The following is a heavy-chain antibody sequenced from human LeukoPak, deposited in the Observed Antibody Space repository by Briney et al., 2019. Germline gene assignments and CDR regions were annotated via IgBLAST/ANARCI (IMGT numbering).Heavy chain of an antibody. V-gene: IGHV4-61*01. J-gene: IGHJ3*02. CDR3: ARDRPTTVTTGGDAFDI. CDR1: GGSISSSSYY. Sequence: SETLSLTCTVSGGSISSSSYYWSWLRQPPGKGLEWIGYIYYSGSTNYNPSLKSRVTISVDTSKNQFSLKLSSVTAADTAVYYCARDRPTTVTTGGDAFDIWGQGTMVTVSS. CDR2: IYYSGST. D-gene: IGHD4-17*01.